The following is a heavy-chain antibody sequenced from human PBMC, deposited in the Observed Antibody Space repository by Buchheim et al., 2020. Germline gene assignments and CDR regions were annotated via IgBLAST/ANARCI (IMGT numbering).Heavy chain of an antibody. CDR1: GFTFSSYW. CDR2: INSDGSST. Sequence: EVQLVESGGGLVQPGGSLRLSCAASGFTFSSYWMHWVRQAPGKGLVWVSRINSDGSSTRYADSVKGRFTISSDNAKNPLYLQMNSLRAEDTAVYYCARDLAYCGGDCYHDYWGQGAL. D-gene: IGHD2-21*02. CDR3: ARDLAYCGGDCYHDY. V-gene: IGHV3-74*01. J-gene: IGHJ4*02.